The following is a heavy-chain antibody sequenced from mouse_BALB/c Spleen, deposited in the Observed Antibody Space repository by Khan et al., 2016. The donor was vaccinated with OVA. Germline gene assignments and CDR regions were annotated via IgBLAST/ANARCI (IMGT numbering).Heavy chain of an antibody. D-gene: IGHD3-1*01. J-gene: IGHJ2*01. V-gene: IGHV1-63*02. CDR1: GYTFTNYW. Sequence: VELVESGAELVRPGTSVKMSCKAAGYTFTNYWIGWVKQRPGHGLEWIGDTYPGGGYTNYNEKFKGKATLTADTSSSTAYMQLSGLTSADSAIYSGSRRGAARATWDYFDSWGQGTTLTVSS. CDR2: TYPGGGYT. CDR3: SRRGAARATWDYFDS.